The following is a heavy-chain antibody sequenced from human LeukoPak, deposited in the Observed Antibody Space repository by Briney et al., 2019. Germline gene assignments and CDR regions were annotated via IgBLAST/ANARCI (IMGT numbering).Heavy chain of an antibody. Sequence: GGSLRLSCAASGFAFSDCAVHWVRQAPGKGLEWVALISYDGSNRYYADSVKGRFTISRDNSKNTMSLQMNSLRREDTAVYYCASRTNSGPPFWGQGTLVTVSS. CDR3: ASRTNSGPPF. D-gene: IGHD3-10*01. J-gene: IGHJ1*01. V-gene: IGHV3-30-3*01. CDR2: ISYDGSNR. CDR1: GFAFSDCA.